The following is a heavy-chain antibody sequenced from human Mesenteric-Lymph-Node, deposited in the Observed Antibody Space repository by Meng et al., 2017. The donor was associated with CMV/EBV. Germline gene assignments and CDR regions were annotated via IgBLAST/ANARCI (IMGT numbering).Heavy chain of an antibody. D-gene: IGHD2-8*01. CDR2: IHHSGPI. V-gene: IGHV4-4*02. CDR1: GVSISSSW. J-gene: IGHJ4*02. CDR3: AREGFVSNYGYARSQFDY. Sequence: ESLRLSCAVSGVSISSSWWSWVRQPPGKGLEWIGEIHHSGPINYSPSLKSRVTISVDMSKNQFSLSLTSVTAADTAVYYCAREGFVSNYGYARSQFDYWGQGTLVTVSS.